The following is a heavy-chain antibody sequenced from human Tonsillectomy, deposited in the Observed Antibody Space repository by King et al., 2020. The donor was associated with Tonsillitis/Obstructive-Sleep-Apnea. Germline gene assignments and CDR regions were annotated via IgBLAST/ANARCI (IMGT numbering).Heavy chain of an antibody. CDR3: ARDVYGSSTSCYGLFDY. V-gene: IGHV3-66*01. CDR2: IYSGGST. CDR1: GFTVSSNY. D-gene: IGHD2-2*01. Sequence: VQLVESGGGLVQPGGSLRLSCAASGFTVSSNYMSWVRQAPGKGLEWVSVIYSGGSTYYADSVKGRFTISRDNSKNTLYLQMNSLRAEDTAVYYCARDVYGSSTSCYGLFDYWGQGTLVTVSS. J-gene: IGHJ4*02.